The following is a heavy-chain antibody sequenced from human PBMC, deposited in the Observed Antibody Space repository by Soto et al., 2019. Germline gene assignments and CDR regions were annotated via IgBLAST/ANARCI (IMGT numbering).Heavy chain of an antibody. CDR3: ASSGGGEDY. CDR1: CGSISSSHW. D-gene: IGHD3-16*01. CDR2: IYHSGST. J-gene: IGHJ4*02. Sequence: QVQLQESGPGLVKPSGTLSLSCAVSCGSISSSHWWTWVRQPPGKGLEWIGEIYHSGSTNYNPSLKSRVTISVDTSRNQFSLTLSSVTAADTAVYYCASSGGGEDYWGQGILVTVSS. V-gene: IGHV4-4*02.